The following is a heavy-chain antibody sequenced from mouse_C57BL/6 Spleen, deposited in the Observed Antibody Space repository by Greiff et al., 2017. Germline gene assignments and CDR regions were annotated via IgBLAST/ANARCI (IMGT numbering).Heavy chain of an antibody. CDR3: ARNNYYGRSYGYFDV. CDR2: INPNYGTT. CDR1: GYSFTDYN. D-gene: IGHD1-1*01. V-gene: IGHV1-39*01. Sequence: VQLKQSGPELVKPGASVKLSCKASGYSFTDYNMNWVKQSNGKSLEWIGVINPNYGTTSYNQKFKGKATLTVDQSSSTAYMQLNSLTSEDSAVYYCARNNYYGRSYGYFDVWGTGTTVTVSS. J-gene: IGHJ1*03.